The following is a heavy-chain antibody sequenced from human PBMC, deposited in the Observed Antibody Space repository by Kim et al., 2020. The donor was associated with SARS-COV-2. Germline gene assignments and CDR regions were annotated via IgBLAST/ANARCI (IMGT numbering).Heavy chain of an antibody. V-gene: IGHV3-30*01. CDR3: ARDAPGTLRCLEWLPPGY. D-gene: IGHD3-3*01. J-gene: IGHJ4*02. Sequence: GRFTISRDKSKNTLYLQMNSLRAEDTAVYYCARDAPGTLRCLEWLPPGYWGQGTLVTVSS.